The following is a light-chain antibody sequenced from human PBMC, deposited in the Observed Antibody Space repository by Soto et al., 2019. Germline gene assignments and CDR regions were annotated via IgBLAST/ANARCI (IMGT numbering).Light chain of an antibody. Sequence: DLQMTQSPSSLSASVGDRVTITCRASQSISSYLNWYQQKPGKAPKLLIYAASSLQSGVPSRFSGSGSGTDFTLTISSLQPEDFATYYCQQSYSTWLAFGQGTKVDIK. CDR3: QQSYSTWLA. J-gene: IGKJ1*01. CDR1: QSISSY. V-gene: IGKV1-39*01. CDR2: AAS.